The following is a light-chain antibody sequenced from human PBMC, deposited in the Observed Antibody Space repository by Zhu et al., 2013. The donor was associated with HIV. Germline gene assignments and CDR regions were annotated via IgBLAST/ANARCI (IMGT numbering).Light chain of an antibody. V-gene: IGKV4-1*01. CDR2: WAS. Sequence: DIVMTQSPDSLAVSLGERATINCKSSQSVLYSSNNKNYLAWYQQKPGQPPKLLIYWASTRESGVPDRFSGSGSGTDFTLTISSLQPDDFASYFCQQYDSYPLTFGGGTERRDQT. CDR3: QQYDSYPLT. CDR1: QSVLYSSNNKNY. J-gene: IGKJ4*01.